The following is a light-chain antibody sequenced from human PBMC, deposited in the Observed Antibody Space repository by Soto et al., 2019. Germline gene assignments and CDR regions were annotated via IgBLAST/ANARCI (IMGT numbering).Light chain of an antibody. V-gene: IGKV1-39*01. CDR1: QSVSSN. J-gene: IGKJ1*01. CDR2: AAS. Sequence: DVQMTQSPSSLSPSDGDRVTITYRASQSVSSNLNWYQQKPGKAPKLLIYAASSLQSGVPSRFSGSGSGTDFPFTISSLQPEAFATYFCQQSYSTPWTFGQGTKVDI. CDR3: QQSYSTPWT.